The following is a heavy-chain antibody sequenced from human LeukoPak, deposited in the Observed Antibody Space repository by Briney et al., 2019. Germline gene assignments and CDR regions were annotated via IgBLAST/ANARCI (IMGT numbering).Heavy chain of an antibody. V-gene: IGHV4-38-2*02. CDR2: IYHSGST. Sequence: PSETLSLTCTVSGYSISSGYYWGWIRQPPGKGLEWIGSIYHSGSTYYNPSLKSRVTISVDTSKNQFSLKLSSVTAADTAVYYCAKLDRDSVDYWGQGTLVTVSS. CDR3: AKLDRDSVDY. D-gene: IGHD2-15*01. CDR1: GYSISSGYY. J-gene: IGHJ4*02.